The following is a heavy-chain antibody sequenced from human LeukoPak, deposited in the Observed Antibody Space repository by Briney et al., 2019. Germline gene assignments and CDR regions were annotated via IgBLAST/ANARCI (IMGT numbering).Heavy chain of an antibody. D-gene: IGHD3-9*01. J-gene: IGHJ4*02. CDR1: GYMLSELS. V-gene: IGHV1-24*01. CDR2: FDPEEGKT. CDR3: ATEAIRGELFDY. Sequence: ASVTVSCKVSGYMLSELSMHWVRQAPGEGLEWMGGFDPEEGKTIYAQKFRGRVIMTEDPSTDTAYMELSSLTSEDTAMYYCATEAIRGELFDYWGQGTLVTVSS.